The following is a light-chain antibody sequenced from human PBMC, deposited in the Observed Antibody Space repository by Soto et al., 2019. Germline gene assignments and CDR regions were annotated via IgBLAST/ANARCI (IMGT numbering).Light chain of an antibody. CDR1: QGISTY. J-gene: IGKJ1*01. Sequence: DIQMTQSPSSLSASVGDRVTITCRASQGISTYLAWYQQKPGKVPKLLIYAASTLQSGVLSRFSGSGSGTDFTLTISSLQPEDVATYYCQKYNSAPRTFGQGTKVEIK. CDR3: QKYNSAPRT. V-gene: IGKV1-27*01. CDR2: AAS.